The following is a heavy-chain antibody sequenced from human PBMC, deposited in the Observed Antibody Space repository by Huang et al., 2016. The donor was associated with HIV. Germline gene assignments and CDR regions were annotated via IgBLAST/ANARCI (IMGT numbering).Heavy chain of an antibody. CDR3: ARGQGGYYYYYMDV. CDR2: INHSEST. CDR1: GGSFSGYY. J-gene: IGHJ6*03. V-gene: IGHV4-34*01. Sequence: QVQLQQWGAGLLRPSETLSLTCAVSGGSFSGYYGTWICQPPGKGLEWRGEINHSESTNYNPSLKSRVTISVDTSRNQFSLTLTSVTAADTAVYYCARGQGGYYYYYMDVWGKGTTVTVSS.